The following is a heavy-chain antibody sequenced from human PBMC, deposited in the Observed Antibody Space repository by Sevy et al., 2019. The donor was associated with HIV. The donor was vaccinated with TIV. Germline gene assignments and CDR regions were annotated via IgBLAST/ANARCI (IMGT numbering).Heavy chain of an antibody. V-gene: IGHV3-23*01. CDR3: AREGCSRPHDY. Sequence: GGSLRLSCAASGFAFYEYSMSWIRQAPGKGLEWVATLSFGCGKINYADSVKGRFTISRDNSKNSFYLQMDKLRVEDKALYYWAREGCSRPHDYWGQGTRVTVSS. CDR2: LSFGCGKI. J-gene: IGHJ4*02. CDR1: GFAFYEYS. D-gene: IGHD2-8*01.